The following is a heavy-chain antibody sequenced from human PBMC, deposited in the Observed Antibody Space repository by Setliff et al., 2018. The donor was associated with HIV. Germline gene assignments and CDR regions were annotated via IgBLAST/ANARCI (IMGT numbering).Heavy chain of an antibody. CDR1: GFTFATAW. D-gene: IGHD2-21*02. J-gene: IGHJ3*02. CDR2: IREGAHGGET. V-gene: IGHV3-15*01. Sequence: GGSLRLSCAASGFTFATAWMNWVRRAPGKGLEWVARIREGAHGGETEYAAAVKGRFTISRDDSKNTLYLQMNSLKTDDTAVYYCARTIPGGWGGDYAFDIWGQGTMVTVSS. CDR3: ARTIPGGWGGDYAFDI.